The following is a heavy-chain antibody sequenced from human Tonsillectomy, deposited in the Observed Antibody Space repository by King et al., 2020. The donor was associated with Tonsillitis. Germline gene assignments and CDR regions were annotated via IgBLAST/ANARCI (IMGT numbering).Heavy chain of an antibody. V-gene: IGHV2-5*01. CDR3: AHMGAGSSWYPTPYIDY. CDR1: GFSLSTSGVG. Sequence: TLKESGPTLVKPTQTLTLTCTFSGFSLSTSGVGVGWIRQPPGKALEWLALIYWNDDKRYSPSLKSRLTITKDTSKNQVVLTMTNMDPVDTATYYCAHMGAGSSWYPTPYIDYWGQETLVTVSS. CDR2: IYWNDDK. D-gene: IGHD6-13*01. J-gene: IGHJ4*02.